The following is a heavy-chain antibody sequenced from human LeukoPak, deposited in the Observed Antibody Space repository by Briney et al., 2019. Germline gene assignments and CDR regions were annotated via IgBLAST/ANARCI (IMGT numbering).Heavy chain of an antibody. CDR3: TRVHCSGGSCFDY. Sequence: GGSLRLSCTASGFTFGDYAVSWVRQAPGKGLEWVGFIRSKAYGGTTEYAASVKGRFTISRDDSKSIAYLQMNSLKTEDTAVYYCTRVHCSGGSCFDYWGQGTLVTVSS. CDR1: GFTFGDYA. V-gene: IGHV3-49*04. D-gene: IGHD2-15*01. CDR2: IRSKAYGGTT. J-gene: IGHJ4*02.